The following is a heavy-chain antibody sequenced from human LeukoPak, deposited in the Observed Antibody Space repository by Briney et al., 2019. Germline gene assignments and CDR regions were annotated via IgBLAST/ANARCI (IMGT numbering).Heavy chain of an antibody. Sequence: PGGSLRLSCAASGFTVSSNYMTWVRQAPGKGLEWVSIIYSGDSTYYADSVKGRFTISRDNSKNTLYPQMNSLRTEDTAVYYCARGVSSGTYFLSRDYCYMDVWGKGTTVTISS. J-gene: IGHJ6*03. D-gene: IGHD1-26*01. V-gene: IGHV3-66*01. CDR2: IYSGDST. CDR3: ARGVSSGTYFLSRDYCYMDV. CDR1: GFTVSSNY.